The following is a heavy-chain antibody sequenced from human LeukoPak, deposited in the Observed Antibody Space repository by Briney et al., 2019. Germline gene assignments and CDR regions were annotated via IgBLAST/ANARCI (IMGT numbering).Heavy chain of an antibody. CDR2: ISYDGSNK. V-gene: IGHV3-30*18. CDR3: AKEGAAAPPFDY. Sequence: GRSLRLSCAASGFTFSSYGMHCVRQAPGKGLEWVAVISYDGSNKYYADSVKGRFTISRDSSKNTLYLQMNSLRAEDTAVYYCAKEGAAAPPFDYWGQGTLVTVSS. CDR1: GFTFSSYG. D-gene: IGHD6-13*01. J-gene: IGHJ4*02.